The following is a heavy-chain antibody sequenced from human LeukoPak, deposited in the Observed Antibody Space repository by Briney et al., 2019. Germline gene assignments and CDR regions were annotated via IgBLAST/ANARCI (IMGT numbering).Heavy chain of an antibody. CDR1: GFTFNSYE. D-gene: IGHD3-22*01. J-gene: IGHJ1*01. V-gene: IGHV3-48*03. CDR2: ISSSGSTI. Sequence: QPGGSLRLSCAASGFTFNSYEMNWVRQAPGKGLEWVSYISSSGSTIYYADSVKGRFTISRDNSKNTLYLQMNSLRAEDTAVYYCAKDQDYYDTSGYYYVGDFQHWGQGTLVTVSS. CDR3: AKDQDYYDTSGYYYVGDFQH.